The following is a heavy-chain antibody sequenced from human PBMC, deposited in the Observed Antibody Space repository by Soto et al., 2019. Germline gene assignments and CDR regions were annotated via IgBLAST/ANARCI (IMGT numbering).Heavy chain of an antibody. D-gene: IGHD3-3*01. Sequence: GTLRRSCAASVFTVSSYGLHWVRQAPGKRLEWVAVISYDGSNKYYADSARGRFTISRDNSKNTLYLQMNSLRAEDTAVYYCAKDPGYYDFWSGYPMDVWGQGTTVTVSS. J-gene: IGHJ6*02. CDR3: AKDPGYYDFWSGYPMDV. CDR2: ISYDGSNK. CDR1: VFTVSSYG. V-gene: IGHV3-30*18.